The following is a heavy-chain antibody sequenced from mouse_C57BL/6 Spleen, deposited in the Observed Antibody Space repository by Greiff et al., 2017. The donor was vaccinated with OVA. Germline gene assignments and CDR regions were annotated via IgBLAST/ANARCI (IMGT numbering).Heavy chain of an antibody. V-gene: IGHV1-59*01. Sequence: VQLQQPGAELVRPGTSVKLSCKASGYTFTSYWMHWVKQRPGQGLEWIGVIDPSDSYTNYNQKFKGKATLTVDTSSSTAYMQLSSLTSEDSAVYYCARERDDGFDYWGQGTTLTVSS. CDR1: GYTFTSYW. J-gene: IGHJ2*01. CDR2: IDPSDSYT. CDR3: ARERDDGFDY.